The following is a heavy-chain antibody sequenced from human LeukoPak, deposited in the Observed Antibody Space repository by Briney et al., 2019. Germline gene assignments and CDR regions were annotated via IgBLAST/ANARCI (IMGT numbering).Heavy chain of an antibody. CDR1: GYSFTSGHY. D-gene: IGHD2-2*01. CDR3: ARYCTSTTCILRGFDY. V-gene: IGHV4-38-2*01. J-gene: IGHJ4*02. Sequence: PSETLSLTCSVSGYSFTSGHYWGWIRQPPGKRLEWIANIYHTGSAHYNPSLKSRVTISVDTSKNQFSLKLSSVTAADTAVYYCARYCTSTTCILRGFDYWGQGTLVTVSS. CDR2: IYHTGSA.